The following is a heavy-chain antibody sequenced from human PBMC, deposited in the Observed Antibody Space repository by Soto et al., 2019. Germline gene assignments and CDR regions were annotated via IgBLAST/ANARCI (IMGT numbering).Heavy chain of an antibody. D-gene: IGHD6-13*01. CDR2: INPSGGST. CDR3: ARGRGIATALGY. CDR1: GYTFTRYY. V-gene: IGHV1-46*03. J-gene: IGHJ4*02. Sequence: ASVKVSFNASGYTFTRYYMPWVQQSPGQRLEWMGIINPSGGSTSYAQKFQGRVTMTRDTSTSTVYMELSSLRSEDTAVYYCARGRGIATALGYWGQGTLVTVFS.